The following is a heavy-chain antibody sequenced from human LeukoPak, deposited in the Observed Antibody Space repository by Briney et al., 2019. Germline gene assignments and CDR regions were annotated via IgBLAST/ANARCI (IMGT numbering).Heavy chain of an antibody. CDR2: IYASGNT. CDR3: ARGFDP. J-gene: IGHJ5*02. Sequence: SETLSLTCTVSGGSITSGNYYWSWIRQPAGKGLEWIGRIYASGNTNYNPFLKSRVTISVDTSKNQFSLRLSSVTAADTAVYYCARGFDPWGQGTLVTVSS. CDR1: GGSITSGNYY. V-gene: IGHV4-61*02.